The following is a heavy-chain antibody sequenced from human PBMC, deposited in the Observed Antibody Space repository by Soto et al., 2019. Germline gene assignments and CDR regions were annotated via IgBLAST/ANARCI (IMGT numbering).Heavy chain of an antibody. J-gene: IGHJ6*02. D-gene: IGHD3-10*01. CDR1: GGSISSGGYS. CDR3: AREYGSGSYGMDV. V-gene: IGHV4-30-2*01. Sequence: SETLSLTCAVSGGSISSGGYSWSWIRQPPGKGLEWIGYIYHSGSTYYNPSLKSRVTTSVDRSKNQFSLKLSSVTAADTAVYYCAREYGSGSYGMDVWGQGTTVTVSS. CDR2: IYHSGST.